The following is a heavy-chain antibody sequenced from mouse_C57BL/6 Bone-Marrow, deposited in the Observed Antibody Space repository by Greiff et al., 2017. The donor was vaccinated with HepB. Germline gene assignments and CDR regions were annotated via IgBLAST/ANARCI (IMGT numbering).Heavy chain of an antibody. CDR1: GFTFSDYG. V-gene: IGHV5-17*01. Sequence: EVKVEESGGGLVKPGGSLKLSCAASGFTFSDYGMHWVRQAPEKGLEWVAYISSGSSTIYYADTVKGRFTISRDNAKNTLFLQMTSLRSEDTAMYYCARPSYGSSYRYFDVWGTGTTVTVSS. CDR2: ISSGSSTI. D-gene: IGHD1-1*01. J-gene: IGHJ1*03. CDR3: ARPSYGSSYRYFDV.